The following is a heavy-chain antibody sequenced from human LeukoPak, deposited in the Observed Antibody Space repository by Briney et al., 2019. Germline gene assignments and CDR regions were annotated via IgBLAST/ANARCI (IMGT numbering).Heavy chain of an antibody. J-gene: IGHJ4*02. D-gene: IGHD3-3*01. CDR1: GFTVSSNY. Sequence: PGGSLRLSCAASGFTVSSNYMSWVRQAPGKGLEWVSVIYSGGSTYYADSVKGRFTISRDNSKNTLYLQMNSLRAEDTAVYYCARGSYDFWSGYHYYFDYWGQGTLVTVSS. CDR3: ARGSYDFWSGYHYYFDY. CDR2: IYSGGST. V-gene: IGHV3-53*01.